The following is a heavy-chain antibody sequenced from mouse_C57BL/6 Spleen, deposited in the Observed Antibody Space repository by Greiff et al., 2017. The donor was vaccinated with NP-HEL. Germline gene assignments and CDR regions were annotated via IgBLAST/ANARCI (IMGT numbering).Heavy chain of an antibody. CDR3: ARHEEYYYAMDY. J-gene: IGHJ4*01. Sequence: QVQLQQSGAELVKPGASVTLSCKASGYTFTEYTIHWVKQRSGQGLEWIGWFYPGSGSIKYNEKFKDKATLTADKSSSTVYMEISRLTSEDTAVYFCARHEEYYYAMDYWGQGTSVTVSS. CDR1: GYTFTEYT. V-gene: IGHV1-62-2*01. CDR2: FYPGSGSI.